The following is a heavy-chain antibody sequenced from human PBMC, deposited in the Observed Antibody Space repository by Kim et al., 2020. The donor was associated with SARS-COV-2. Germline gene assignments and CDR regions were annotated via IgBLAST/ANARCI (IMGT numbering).Heavy chain of an antibody. CDR3: ARDGRIAVAGTDY. V-gene: IGHV4-39*07. Sequence: YNPSLKSRVTISVDTSKNQFSLKLSAVTAADTAVYYCARDGRIAVAGTDYWGQGTLVTVSS. D-gene: IGHD6-19*01. J-gene: IGHJ4*02.